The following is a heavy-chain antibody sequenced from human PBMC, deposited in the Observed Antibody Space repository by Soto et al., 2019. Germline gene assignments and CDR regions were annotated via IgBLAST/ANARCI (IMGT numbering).Heavy chain of an antibody. CDR3: ATSPGIGAGKRGAFDI. D-gene: IGHD6-25*01. J-gene: IGHJ3*02. V-gene: IGHV1-24*01. CDR2: FDPEDGET. CDR1: GYTLTELS. Sequence: QVQLVQSGAEVKKPGASVKVSCKVSGYTLTELSMHWVRQAPGKGLEWMGGFDPEDGETIYAQKFQGRVTMTEDTSTDTADMELSSLRSEDTAVYYCATSPGIGAGKRGAFDIWGQGTMVTVSS.